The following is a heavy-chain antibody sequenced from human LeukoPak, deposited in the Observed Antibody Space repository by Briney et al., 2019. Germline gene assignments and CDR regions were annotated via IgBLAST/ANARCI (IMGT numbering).Heavy chain of an antibody. CDR2: INPNSGGT. D-gene: IGHD6-13*01. V-gene: IGHV1-2*02. J-gene: IGHJ4*02. Sequence: ASVKVSCKASGYTFTGYYMHWVRQAPGQGLEWMGWINPNSGGTNYAQKFQGRATMTRDTSISTAYMELGRLRSDDTAVYYCARDFYSSSTFDYWGQGTLVTVSS. CDR3: ARDFYSSSTFDY. CDR1: GYTFTGYY.